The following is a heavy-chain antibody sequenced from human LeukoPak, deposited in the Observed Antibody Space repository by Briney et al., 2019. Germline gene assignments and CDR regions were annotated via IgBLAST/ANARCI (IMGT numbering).Heavy chain of an antibody. CDR3: ARVIAAACTCWFDP. V-gene: IGHV4-39*01. D-gene: IGHD6-13*01. CDR1: GGSISSSSYY. CDR2: IYYSGST. J-gene: IGHJ5*02. Sequence: PSETLSLTCTVSGGSISSSSYYWGWIRQPPGKGLEWIGSIYYSGSTYYNPSLKSRVTISVDTSKNQFSLKLSSVTAADTAVYYCARVIAAACTCWFDPWGQGTLVTVSS.